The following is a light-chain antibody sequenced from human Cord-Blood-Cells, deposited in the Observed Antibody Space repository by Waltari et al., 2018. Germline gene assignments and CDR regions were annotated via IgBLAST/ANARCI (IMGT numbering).Light chain of an antibody. CDR1: QSVSSY. CDR3: QQRSNWYT. V-gene: IGKV3-11*01. Sequence: EIVLTQSPATLSLFPGERATLSCRASQSVSSYLAWYQQNPGQAPRLLIYDASNRATGIPARFSGSGSGTDFTLTISSLEPEDFAVYYCQQRSNWYTFGQGTKLEIK. CDR2: DAS. J-gene: IGKJ2*01.